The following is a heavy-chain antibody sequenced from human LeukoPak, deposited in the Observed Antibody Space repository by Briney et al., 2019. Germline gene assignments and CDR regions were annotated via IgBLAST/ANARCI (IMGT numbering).Heavy chain of an antibody. Sequence: GGSLRLSCAASGFTFSSYSMNWVRQAPGKGLEWVSYISSSSSTIYYADSVKGRFTISRDNAKNSLYLQMNSLRAEDTAVYYCAREYSSGWPPRGTFDYWGQGTLVTVSS. CDR1: GFTFSSYS. V-gene: IGHV3-48*04. J-gene: IGHJ4*02. CDR3: AREYSSGWPPRGTFDY. CDR2: ISSSSSTI. D-gene: IGHD6-19*01.